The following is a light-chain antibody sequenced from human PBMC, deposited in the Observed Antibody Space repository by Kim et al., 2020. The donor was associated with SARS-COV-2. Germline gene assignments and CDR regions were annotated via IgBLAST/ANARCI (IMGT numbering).Light chain of an antibody. V-gene: IGLV1-40*01. CDR2: GNT. Sequence: QSVLTQPPSVSGAPGQRVTISCTGSSSDIGAGYDVHWYQQLPGRAPKLLIYGNTNRPSGVPDRFSGSKSGTSASLAITELQAEDEADYYCQSYDSSPPNWVFGGGTQLTVL. CDR1: SSDIGAGYD. J-gene: IGLJ3*02. CDR3: QSYDSSPPNWV.